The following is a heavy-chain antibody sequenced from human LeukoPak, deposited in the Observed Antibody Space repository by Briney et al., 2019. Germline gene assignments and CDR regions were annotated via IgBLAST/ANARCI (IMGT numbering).Heavy chain of an antibody. CDR3: AHTIWGSHRVGY. V-gene: IGHV2-5*02. Sequence: SGPTLVNPTQTLTLTCTFSGFSLSTSGVGVGWIRQPPGKALEWLAFIYWDDDKRYSPSLKSRVTITKETSKYQVVLTMTNMDPVDTATYYCAHTIWGSHRVGYWGQGTLVTVSS. CDR1: GFSLSTSGVG. D-gene: IGHD7-27*01. J-gene: IGHJ4*02. CDR2: IYWDDDK.